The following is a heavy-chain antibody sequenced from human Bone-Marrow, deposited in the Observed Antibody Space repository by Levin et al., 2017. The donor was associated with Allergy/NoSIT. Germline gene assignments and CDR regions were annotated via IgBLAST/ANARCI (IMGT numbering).Heavy chain of an antibody. Sequence: PAASVKVSCRGSEYTFTSYYIHWVRQAPGQGPEWMGWINPKSGATDYAPQFQGRVTMTRDTPISTAYMELTSLRSDDTAVYYCARDWGMAAADFFYGMDLWGPGTPVIVSS. J-gene: IGHJ6*02. CDR3: ARDWGMAAADFFYGMDL. D-gene: IGHD6-13*01. CDR1: EYTFTSYY. CDR2: INPKSGAT. V-gene: IGHV1-2*02.